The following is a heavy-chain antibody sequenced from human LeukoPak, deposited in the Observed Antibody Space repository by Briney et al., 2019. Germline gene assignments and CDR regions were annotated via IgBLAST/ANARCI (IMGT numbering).Heavy chain of an antibody. CDR3: ARDADRKVSTVLFGCGMDV. CDR1: GFTFSSYA. V-gene: IGHV3-30*04. CDR2: ISYDGSNK. Sequence: GRSLRLSCAASGFTFSSYAMHWVRQAPGKGLEWVAVISYDGSNKYYADSVKGRFTISRDNSKNTLYLQMNSLRAEDTAVYYCARDADRKVSTVLFGCGMDVWGQGTTVTVSS. D-gene: IGHD5/OR15-5a*01. J-gene: IGHJ6*02.